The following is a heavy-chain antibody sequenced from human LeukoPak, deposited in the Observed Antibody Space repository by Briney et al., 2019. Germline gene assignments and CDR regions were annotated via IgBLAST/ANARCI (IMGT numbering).Heavy chain of an antibody. D-gene: IGHD4-17*01. CDR3: VYGDYVLFDYYYGMDV. V-gene: IGHV1-18*01. CDR2: FSAYNGNT. J-gene: IGHJ6*02. Sequence: ASVKVSCKASGYTFTSYGISWVRQAPGQGLEWMGWFSAYNGNTNYAQKLQGRVTMTTDTSTSTAYMELRSLRSDDTAVYYCVYGDYVLFDYYYGMDVWGQGTTVTVSS. CDR1: GYTFTSYG.